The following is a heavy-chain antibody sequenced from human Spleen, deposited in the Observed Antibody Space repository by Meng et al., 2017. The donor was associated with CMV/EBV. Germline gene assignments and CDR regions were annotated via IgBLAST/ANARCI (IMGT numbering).Heavy chain of an antibody. V-gene: IGHV3-48*03. J-gene: IGHJ5*02. Sequence: GGSLRLSCVASGFTFSTYEMNWVRQAPGKGLEWLSYISSSGGTIYYAASVKGRFTISRDNAKNSLFLQMNSLTAEDTAVYYCARAWNDVDNWFDPWGQGTLVTVSS. CDR1: GFTFSTYE. CDR2: ISSSGGTI. CDR3: ARAWNDVDNWFDP. D-gene: IGHD1-1*01.